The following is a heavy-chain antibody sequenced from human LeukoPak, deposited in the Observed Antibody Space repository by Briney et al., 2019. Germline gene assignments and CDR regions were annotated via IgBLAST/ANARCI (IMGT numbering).Heavy chain of an antibody. Sequence: GESLKISCKGSGYSFTSYWTGWVRQMPGKGLEWMGIIYPGDSDTRYSPSFQGQVTISADKSISTAYLQWSSLKASDTAMYYCARHSRTYYDFWSGSIDDAFDIWGQGTMVTVSS. V-gene: IGHV5-51*01. CDR1: GYSFTSYW. CDR2: IYPGDSDT. D-gene: IGHD3-3*01. CDR3: ARHSRTYYDFWSGSIDDAFDI. J-gene: IGHJ3*02.